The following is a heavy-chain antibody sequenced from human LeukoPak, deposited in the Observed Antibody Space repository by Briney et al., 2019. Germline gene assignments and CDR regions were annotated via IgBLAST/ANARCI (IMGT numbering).Heavy chain of an antibody. CDR1: DSLVNTYG. V-gene: IGHV1-18*01. J-gene: IGHJ4*02. CDR2: ISGNNGYT. CDR3: ARALLFRGSGRSFGY. D-gene: IGHD3-10*01. Sequence: ASVKVSCKAGDSLVNTYGISWVRQAPGQGLEWMGWISGNNGYTNYAQKFQGRVTITRNTSISTAYMELSSLRSEDTAVYYCARALLFRGSGRSFGYWGQGTLVTVSS.